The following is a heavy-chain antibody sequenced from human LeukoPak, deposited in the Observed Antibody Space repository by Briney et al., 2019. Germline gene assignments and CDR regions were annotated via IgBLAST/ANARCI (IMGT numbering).Heavy chain of an antibody. V-gene: IGHV3-23*01. CDR1: GFTFSSYA. CDR2: ISGSGGST. Sequence: GGSLRLPCAASGFTFSSYAMSWVRQAPGKGLEWVSAISGSGGSTYYADSVKGRFTISRDNSKNTLYLQMNSLRAEDTAVYYCAKGPTSTYYYYYYMDVWGKGTTVTVSS. J-gene: IGHJ6*03. CDR3: AKGPTSTYYYYYYMDV.